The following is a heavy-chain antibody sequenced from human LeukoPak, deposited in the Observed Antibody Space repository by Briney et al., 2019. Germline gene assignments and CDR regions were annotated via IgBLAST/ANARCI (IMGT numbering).Heavy chain of an antibody. CDR3: ATPSGLVLGSTDYFDY. J-gene: IGHJ4*02. Sequence: GASVKVSCKVSGYTLTELSMHWVRQAPGKGLEWMGGFDPEDGETIYAQKFQGRVTMTEDTSTDTAYMELSSLRSEDTVVYYCATPSGLVLGSTDYFDYWGQGTLVTVSS. V-gene: IGHV1-24*01. CDR2: FDPEDGET. CDR1: GYTLTELS. D-gene: IGHD6-19*01.